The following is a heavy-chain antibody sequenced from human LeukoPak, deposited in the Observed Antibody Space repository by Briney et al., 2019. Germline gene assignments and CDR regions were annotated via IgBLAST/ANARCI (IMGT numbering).Heavy chain of an antibody. Sequence: GRSLRLSCAASGFTFSSYAMHWVRQAPGKGLEWVAVILYDGSNKYYADSVKGRFTISRDNSKNTLYLQMNSLRAEDTAVYYCARVDNYYYYYYMDVWGKGTTVTVSS. CDR1: GFTFSSYA. CDR2: ILYDGSNK. D-gene: IGHD3/OR15-3a*01. J-gene: IGHJ6*03. V-gene: IGHV3-30*01. CDR3: ARVDNYYYYYYMDV.